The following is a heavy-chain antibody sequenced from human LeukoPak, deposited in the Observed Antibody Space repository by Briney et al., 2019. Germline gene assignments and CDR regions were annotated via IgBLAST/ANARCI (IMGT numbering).Heavy chain of an antibody. CDR3: ARDNPPYCNGGSCYSY. CDR2: ISAYNGNT. V-gene: IGHV1-18*01. J-gene: IGHJ4*02. Sequence: ASVKVSCKASGYTFTSYGISWVRQAPGQGLEWMGWISAYNGNTNYAQNFQGRVTVTADESTGTAYMELSSLRSDDTAIYYCARDNPPYCNGGSCYSYWGQGTLVTVSS. CDR1: GYTFTSYG. D-gene: IGHD2-15*01.